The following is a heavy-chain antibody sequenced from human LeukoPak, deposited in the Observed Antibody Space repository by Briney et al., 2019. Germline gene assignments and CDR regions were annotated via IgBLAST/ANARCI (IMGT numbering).Heavy chain of an antibody. V-gene: IGHV4-59*08. CDR1: GGSISSYY. CDR3: ARQGYYDTGGQLFDY. J-gene: IGHJ4*02. D-gene: IGHD3-22*01. CDR2: IYYSGST. Sequence: SSETLSLTCTVSGGSISSYYWSWIRQPPGKGLEWIGYIYYSGSTNYNPSLNSRVTISVDTSKNQFSLKLSSVTAADTAVYYCARQGYYDTGGQLFDYWGQGTLVTVSS.